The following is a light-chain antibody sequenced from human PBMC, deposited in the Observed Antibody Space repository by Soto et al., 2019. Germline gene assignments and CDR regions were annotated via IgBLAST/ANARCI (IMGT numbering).Light chain of an antibody. CDR2: DAS. CDR3: QQYKSAT. Sequence: DIQMTQSPSTLSASVGDRVTITCRASQSISDWLAWYQQIPGKAPKLLIYDASTLQSGVPSRFSGSGSGIEFTLTISSLQPDDSATYFCQQYKSATFGQGTKLEIE. J-gene: IGKJ2*01. V-gene: IGKV1-5*01. CDR1: QSISDW.